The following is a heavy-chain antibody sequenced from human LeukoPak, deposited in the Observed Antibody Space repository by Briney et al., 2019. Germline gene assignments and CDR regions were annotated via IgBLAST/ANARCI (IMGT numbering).Heavy chain of an antibody. D-gene: IGHD3-16*01. CDR2: INSDGTDT. CDR3: ARGAWGYSVHFDN. V-gene: IGHV3-74*03. J-gene: IGHJ4*02. Sequence: GGSLRLSCATSGFTLSSFYMHWVRQRPGKGLVWVSRINSDGTDTKYGDSAKGRFTISRDNTKNTVYLQMNNLGAEDTTVYYCARGAWGYSVHFDNWGQGALVTVSS. CDR1: GFTLSSFY.